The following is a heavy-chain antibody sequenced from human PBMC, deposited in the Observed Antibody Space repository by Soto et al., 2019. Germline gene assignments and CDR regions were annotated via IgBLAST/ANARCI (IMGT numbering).Heavy chain of an antibody. CDR1: GDSISSGNKY. CDR3: ARVPSPFDYYYAMDV. V-gene: IGHV4-30-4*01. J-gene: IGHJ6*02. Sequence: SETLSLTCNVSGDSISSGNKYWSWIRQPPGKGLEWLGYIFSSGTTYHNPSLTSRLSMSLDTSQNQFSLKLNSVTDADTAVYFCARVPSPFDYYYAMDVWGQGTSVTVSS. CDR2: IFSSGTT. D-gene: IGHD3-9*01.